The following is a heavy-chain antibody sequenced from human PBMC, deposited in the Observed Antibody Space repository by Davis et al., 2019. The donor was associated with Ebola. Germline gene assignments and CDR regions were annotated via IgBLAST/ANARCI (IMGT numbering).Heavy chain of an antibody. Sequence: PGGSLRLSCSASGFAFNNYGFHWVRQAPGKGLEYVASIMSTGAATFYAGSVKGRFTITRDNSNNTVYLQMTSLNVEDTALYYCVKGVGAYLNAFYEHWGQGTPVTVSS. D-gene: IGHD3-3*02. J-gene: IGHJ4*02. V-gene: IGHV3-64D*06. CDR1: GFAFNNYG. CDR3: VKGVGAYLNAFYEH. CDR2: IMSTGAAT.